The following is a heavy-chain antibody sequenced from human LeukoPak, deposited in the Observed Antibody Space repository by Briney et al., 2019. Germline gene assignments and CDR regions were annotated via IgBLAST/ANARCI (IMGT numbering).Heavy chain of an antibody. CDR3: ARDPHTAMVYYYYYMDV. CDR2: ISPSSHYI. J-gene: IGHJ6*03. D-gene: IGHD5-18*01. Sequence: GGSLRLSCAASGFTFSNYAMHWVRQAPGKGLEWVSSISPSSHYIYYADSVRGRFTISRDNARNSLYLQMNSLRDEDTAVYYCARDPHTAMVYYYYYMDVWGTGTTVTVSS. V-gene: IGHV3-21*04. CDR1: GFTFSNYA.